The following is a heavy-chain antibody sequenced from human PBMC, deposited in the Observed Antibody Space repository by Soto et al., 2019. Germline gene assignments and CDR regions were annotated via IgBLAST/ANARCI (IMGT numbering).Heavy chain of an antibody. V-gene: IGHV3-23*01. Sequence: GGSLRLSCAASGFAVSSHYFYWVRQAPGKGLEWISTIGGSTTYTYYADSVKGRFTVSRDNSRNTLYSQMNSLGAGDTAVYYCSCSPRDEVHFDYWGPGTLVTVSS. J-gene: IGHJ4*02. CDR2: IGGSTTYT. CDR1: GFAVSSHY. D-gene: IGHD6-13*01. CDR3: SCSPRDEVHFDY.